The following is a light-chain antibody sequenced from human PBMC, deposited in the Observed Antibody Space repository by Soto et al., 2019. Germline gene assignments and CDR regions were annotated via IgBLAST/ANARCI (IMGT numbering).Light chain of an antibody. CDR1: TSDVGAYNY. V-gene: IGLV2-14*01. Sequence: QSALTQPASVSGSPGQSITISCTGSTSDVGAYNYVSWYQQHPGKAPKLMISEVRDRPSGVSNRFSGSKSGNTASLTISGLQAEDEADYYCSSFTSISTYVFGTGTKLTVL. J-gene: IGLJ1*01. CDR3: SSFTSISTYV. CDR2: EVR.